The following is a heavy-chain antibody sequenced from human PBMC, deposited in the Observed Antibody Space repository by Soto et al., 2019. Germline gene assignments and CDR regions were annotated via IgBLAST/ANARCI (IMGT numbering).Heavy chain of an antibody. CDR2: ISAYNGNT. D-gene: IGHD6-6*01. CDR3: ARDGPIAARHQGHYYYYGMDV. J-gene: IGHJ6*02. V-gene: IGHV1-18*01. CDR1: GYTFTSYG. Sequence: ASVKVSCKASGYTFTSYGISWVRQAPGQGLEWMGWISAYNGNTNYAQKLQGRVTMTTDTSTNTAYMELRSLRSDDTAVYYCARDGPIAARHQGHYYYYGMDVWGQGTTVTVSS.